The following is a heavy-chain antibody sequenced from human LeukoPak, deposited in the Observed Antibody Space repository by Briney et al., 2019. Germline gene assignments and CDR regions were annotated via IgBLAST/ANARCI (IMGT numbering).Heavy chain of an antibody. J-gene: IGHJ4*02. Sequence: PSETLSLTCTVSAGSISSSSYYWGWIRQPPGKGLEWIGSIYYSGSTYYNPSLKSRVTISVDTSKNQFSLKLSSVTAADTAVYYCARGGGRQLALSYFDYWGQGTLVTVSS. V-gene: IGHV4-39*07. CDR1: AGSISSSSYY. D-gene: IGHD6-13*01. CDR2: IYYSGST. CDR3: ARGGGRQLALSYFDY.